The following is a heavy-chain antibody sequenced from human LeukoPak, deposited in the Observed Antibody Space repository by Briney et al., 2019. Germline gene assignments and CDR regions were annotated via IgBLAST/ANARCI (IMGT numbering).Heavy chain of an antibody. J-gene: IGHJ4*02. CDR3: ARGFGRFGHRFGY. V-gene: IGHV3-48*03. CDR1: GFTFSSFE. D-gene: IGHD3-10*01. CDR2: MSSRDNTR. Sequence: GGSLRLSCSASGFTFSSFEMDWVRQAPGKGLEWISYMSSRDNTRYYAESVRGRFTMSKDNAKNTLSLQMNSLRAEDTAFYYCARGFGRFGHRFGYLGQGTLVTVSS.